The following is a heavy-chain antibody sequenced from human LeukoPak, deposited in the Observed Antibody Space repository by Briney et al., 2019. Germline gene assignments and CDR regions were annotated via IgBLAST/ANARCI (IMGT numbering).Heavy chain of an antibody. CDR1: GFTFSSYG. CDR2: IRYDGSNK. Sequence: PGGSLRLSCAASGFTFSSYGMHWVRQAPGKGLEWVAFIRYDGSNKYYADSVKGRFTISRVNSKNTLYLQMNSLRAEDTAVYYCVKPYYYSSGSLNWGQGTLVTVSS. J-gene: IGHJ1*01. D-gene: IGHD3-10*01. V-gene: IGHV3-30*02. CDR3: VKPYYYSSGSLN.